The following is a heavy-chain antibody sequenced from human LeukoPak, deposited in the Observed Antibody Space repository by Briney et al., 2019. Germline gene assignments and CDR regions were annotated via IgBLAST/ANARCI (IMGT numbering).Heavy chain of an antibody. CDR1: GGTFSSYA. CDR2: IIPIFGTA. D-gene: IGHD2-2*02. J-gene: IGHJ5*02. Sequence: SVKVSCKASGGTFSSYAISWVRQAPGQGLEWMGGIIPIFGTANYAQKFQGSVTITADESTSTAYMELSSLRSEDTAVYYCARARYCSSTSCYTNWFDPWGQGTLVTVSS. V-gene: IGHV1-69*13. CDR3: ARARYCSSTSCYTNWFDP.